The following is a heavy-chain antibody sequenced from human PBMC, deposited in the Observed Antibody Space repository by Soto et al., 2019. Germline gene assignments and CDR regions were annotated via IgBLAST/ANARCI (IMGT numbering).Heavy chain of an antibody. D-gene: IGHD6-13*01. CDR1: GDSVSTNTAT. Sequence: QVQLQQSGPGLVKPSQTLSLTCAISGDSVSTNTATWDWIRQSPTRGLEWLGRTYYRSKWNTDYALSVKSLITNTPDTSKNQVSLQLDSVTPEDTAVYYCARLIGNSWFVGWGQGTLVTVSS. J-gene: IGHJ4*02. CDR3: ARLIGNSWFVG. V-gene: IGHV6-1*01. CDR2: TYYRSKWNT.